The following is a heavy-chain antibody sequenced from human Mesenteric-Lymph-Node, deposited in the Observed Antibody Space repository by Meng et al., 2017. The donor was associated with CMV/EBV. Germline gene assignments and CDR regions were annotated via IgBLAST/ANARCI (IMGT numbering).Heavy chain of an antibody. V-gene: IGHV1-69*05. CDR3: ASGVVVVPAAPLDY. CDR1: GGTFSSYA. J-gene: IGHJ4*02. Sequence: SVKVSCKASGGTFSSYAISWVRQAPGQGLEWMGGIIPIFGTANYAQKFQGRVTITTDESTSTAYMELSSLRSEDTAVYYCASGVVVVPAAPLDYWGQGTLVTVSS. CDR2: IIPIFGTA. D-gene: IGHD2-2*01.